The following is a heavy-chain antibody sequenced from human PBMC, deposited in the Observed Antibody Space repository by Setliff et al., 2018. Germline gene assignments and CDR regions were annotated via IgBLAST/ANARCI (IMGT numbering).Heavy chain of an antibody. CDR3: ARGFGWGAFDI. CDR1: GFTFSSYS. Sequence: GGSLRLSCAASGFTFSSYSMNWVSQAPGKGLEWVSSISGSSSYIYYADSVKGRFTISRDNAKNSLYLQMNSLRAEDTAVYYCARGFGWGAFDIWGQGTMVTVSS. V-gene: IGHV3-21*01. CDR2: ISGSSSYI. J-gene: IGHJ3*02. D-gene: IGHD3-10*01.